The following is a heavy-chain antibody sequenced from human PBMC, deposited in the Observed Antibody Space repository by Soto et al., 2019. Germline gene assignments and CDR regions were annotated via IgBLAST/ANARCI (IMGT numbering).Heavy chain of an antibody. D-gene: IGHD2-2*01. Sequence: GGSLRLSCAASGFTFSSYAMSWVRQAPGKGLEWVSAISGSGGSTYYADSVKGRFTISRDNSKNTLYLQMNSLRAEDTAVYYCAKEHCSSTSCYARYFDYWGQGTLVTVSS. CDR2: ISGSGGST. V-gene: IGHV3-23*01. CDR3: AKEHCSSTSCYARYFDY. J-gene: IGHJ4*02. CDR1: GFTFSSYA.